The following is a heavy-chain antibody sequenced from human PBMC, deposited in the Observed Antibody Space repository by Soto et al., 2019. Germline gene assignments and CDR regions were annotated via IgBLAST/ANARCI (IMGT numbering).Heavy chain of an antibody. Sequence: GGSLRLSCAASGLSFSEYSMTWVRQAPGKGLQWVSAISGDTATTHYADSVKGRFTISRDNSRDTLYLQMNSLRVEDTAIYYCAKPLQQWLLQGSGVDVWGQGTTVTAP. CDR2: ISGDTATT. CDR3: AKPLQQWLLQGSGVDV. V-gene: IGHV3-23*01. CDR1: GLSFSEYS. J-gene: IGHJ6*02. D-gene: IGHD6-19*01.